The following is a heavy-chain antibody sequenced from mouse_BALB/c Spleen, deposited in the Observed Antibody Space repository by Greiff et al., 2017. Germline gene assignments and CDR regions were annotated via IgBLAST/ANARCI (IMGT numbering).Heavy chain of an antibody. Sequence: DVQLQESGAELVRPGALVKLSCKASGFNIKDYYMHWVKQRPEQGLEWIGWIDPENGNTIYDPKFQGKASITADTSSNTAYLQLSSLTSEDTAVYYCARSRYDGDYAMDYWGQGTSVTVSS. CDR3: ARSRYDGDYAMDY. CDR1: GFNIKDYY. D-gene: IGHD2-14*01. J-gene: IGHJ4*01. V-gene: IGHV14-1*02. CDR2: IDPENGNT.